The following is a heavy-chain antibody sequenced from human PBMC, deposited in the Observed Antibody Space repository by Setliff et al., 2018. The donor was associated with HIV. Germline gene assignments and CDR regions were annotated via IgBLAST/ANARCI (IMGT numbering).Heavy chain of an antibody. Sequence: ASVKVSCKASGYIFTGYYMHWVRQAPGQGLEWMGVINPSGGSTSYAQRFQGRVTMTRDTSTSTVYMELRSLSSEDTAVYYCARDGGGFWSGYYMVVVPYYYYYMDVWGKGTTVTVSS. V-gene: IGHV1-46*01. D-gene: IGHD3-3*01. CDR1: GYIFTGYY. CDR2: INPSGGST. J-gene: IGHJ6*03. CDR3: ARDGGGFWSGYYMVVVPYYYYYMDV.